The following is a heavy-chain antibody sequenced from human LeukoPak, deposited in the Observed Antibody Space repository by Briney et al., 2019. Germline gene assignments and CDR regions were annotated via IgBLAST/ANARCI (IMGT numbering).Heavy chain of an antibody. D-gene: IGHD1-26*01. J-gene: IGHJ4*02. V-gene: IGHV4-38-2*02. CDR1: GYSISSDYY. Sequence: TSETLSLTRTVSGYSISSDYYWGWVRQPPGKGLEWIGSIYHSGSTYYNPSLKSRVTISVDTSKNQFSLKLTSVTAADTAVYYCARAIEVGAMTPFDYWGQGTLVTVSS. CDR2: IYHSGST. CDR3: ARAIEVGAMTPFDY.